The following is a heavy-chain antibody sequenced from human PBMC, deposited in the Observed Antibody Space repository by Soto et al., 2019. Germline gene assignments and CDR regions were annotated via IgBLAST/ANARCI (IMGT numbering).Heavy chain of an antibody. CDR2: ISSSSSYI. CDR3: AREGAYCGGDCPFQH. V-gene: IGHV3-21*01. Sequence: GGSLRLSCAASGVTFSSYSMNWVRQAPGKGLEWVSSISSSSSYIYYADSVKGRFTISRDNAKNSLYLQMNSLRAEDTAVYYCAREGAYCGGDCPFQHWGQGTLVTVSS. J-gene: IGHJ1*01. CDR1: GVTFSSYS. D-gene: IGHD2-21*02.